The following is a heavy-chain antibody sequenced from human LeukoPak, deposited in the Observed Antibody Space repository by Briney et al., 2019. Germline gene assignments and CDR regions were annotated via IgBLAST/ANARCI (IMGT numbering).Heavy chain of an antibody. Sequence: GGSLRLSCAASGFSFSSYSMDWVRQAPGKGLDWISYISGSSDTIYYAESVQGRFTMSRDNAKNSVFLQMNSLKAEDTAVYYCARVRIGGATPTENALDYWGQGILVTVSS. CDR1: GFSFSSYS. CDR3: ARVRIGGATPTENALDY. J-gene: IGHJ4*02. V-gene: IGHV3-48*01. D-gene: IGHD3-16*01. CDR2: ISGSSDTI.